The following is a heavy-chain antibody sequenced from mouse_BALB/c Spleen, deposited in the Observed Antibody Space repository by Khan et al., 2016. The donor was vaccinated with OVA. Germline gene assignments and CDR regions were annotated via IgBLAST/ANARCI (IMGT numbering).Heavy chain of an antibody. V-gene: IGHV1-4*01. CDR1: GYSFTSHT. CDR3: ARRKTGYALDY. J-gene: IGHJ4*01. Sequence: VQLQQSGAELARPGASVKMSCKASGYSFTSHTMHWVKQRPGQGLEWIGYINPSSGYTNYNQKFNDQATFTADKSTSTTYMQLSSLTSEDSADYYCARRKTGYALDYWGQGTSVTVSS. CDR2: INPSSGYT.